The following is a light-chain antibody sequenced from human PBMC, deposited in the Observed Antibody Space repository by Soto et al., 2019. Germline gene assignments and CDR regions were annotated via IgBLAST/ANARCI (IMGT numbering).Light chain of an antibody. CDR2: WAS. CDR1: QSVLYSSNNKNY. CDR3: QQCYSSWT. J-gene: IGKJ1*01. V-gene: IGKV4-1*01. Sequence: DIVMTQSPDSLAVSLGERATINCKSSQSVLYSSNNKNYLAWYQQKAGQPPKLLIYWASTRKSRVPDRFSGSGSGSDFTLAFSCLQAEDVAVYCCQQCYSSWTFGQGTKVDIK.